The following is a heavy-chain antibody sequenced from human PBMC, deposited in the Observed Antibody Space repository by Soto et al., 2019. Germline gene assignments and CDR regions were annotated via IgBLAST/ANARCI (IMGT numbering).Heavy chain of an antibody. CDR1: GFTLSGSV. Sequence: GGSLRLSCAASGFTLSGSVIYWVRQPSGKGLEWVGRIRSRSNGYATAYAASVRGRFTISRDDSKNTAYLQMNSLKTEDTAVYYCAKDLGALLPRTYYFDYWGQGTLVTVSS. CDR3: AKDLGALLPRTYYFDY. D-gene: IGHD3-10*01. CDR2: IRSRSNGYAT. V-gene: IGHV3-73*01. J-gene: IGHJ4*02.